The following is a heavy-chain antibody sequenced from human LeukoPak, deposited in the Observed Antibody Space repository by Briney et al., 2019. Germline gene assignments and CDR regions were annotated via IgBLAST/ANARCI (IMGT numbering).Heavy chain of an antibody. Sequence: PGGSLILSCVASGFTFSNYAMSWVRQAPGKGLEWVSAISGSGSSTYYADSVKGRFTISRDNSKNTVYLQMNSLRAEDTAVYYCAKETTFYYDSSGYWGYWGQGTLVTVSS. V-gene: IGHV3-23*01. CDR2: ISGSGSST. J-gene: IGHJ4*02. D-gene: IGHD3-22*01. CDR3: AKETTFYYDSSGYWGY. CDR1: GFTFSNYA.